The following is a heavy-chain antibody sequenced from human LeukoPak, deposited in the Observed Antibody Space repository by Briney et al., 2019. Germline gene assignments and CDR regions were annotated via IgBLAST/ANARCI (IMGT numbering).Heavy chain of an antibody. CDR1: GGSISSSSYY. J-gene: IGHJ4*02. CDR3: ARGGSSSSYDDY. D-gene: IGHD6-6*01. V-gene: IGHV4-39*07. CDR2: IYYSGST. Sequence: SETLSLTGTVSGGSISSSSYYWGWIRQPPGKGLEWIGSIYYSGSTYYNPSLKSRVTISVDTSKNQFSLKLSSVTAADTAVYYCARGGSSSSYDDYLGQGTLVTVSS.